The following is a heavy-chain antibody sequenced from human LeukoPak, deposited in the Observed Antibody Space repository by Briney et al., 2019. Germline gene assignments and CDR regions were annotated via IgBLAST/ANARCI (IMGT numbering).Heavy chain of an antibody. CDR3: VNYDTTTGQSDY. CDR2: IKQDGSEK. D-gene: IGHD1-26*01. V-gene: IGHV3-7*01. CDR1: VTFSNAW. J-gene: IGHJ4*02. Sequence: GGSLRLSCAASVTFSNAWMNWVRQAPGKGLEWVANIKQDGSEKHYVDSVKGRFTISRDNAENSLFLQMNNLRAEDTAIYYCVNYDTTTGQSDYWGQGTLVTVSS.